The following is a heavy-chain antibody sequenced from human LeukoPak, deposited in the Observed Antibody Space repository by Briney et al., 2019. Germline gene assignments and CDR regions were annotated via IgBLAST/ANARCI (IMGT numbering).Heavy chain of an antibody. V-gene: IGHV4-59*12. J-gene: IGHJ4*02. CDR2: IYYSGST. CDR3: ARGLGIPVPYYFDY. Sequence: ETLSLTCTVSGGSISSYYWSWIRQPPGKGLEWIGYIYYSGSTNYNPSLKSRVTISVDTSKNQFSLKLSSVTAADTAVYYCARGLGIPVPYYFDYWGQGTLVTVSS. CDR1: GGSISSYY. D-gene: IGHD1-14*01.